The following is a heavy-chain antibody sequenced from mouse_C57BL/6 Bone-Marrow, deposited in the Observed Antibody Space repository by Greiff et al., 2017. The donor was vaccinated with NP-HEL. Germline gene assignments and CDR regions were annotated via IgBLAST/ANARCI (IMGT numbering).Heavy chain of an antibody. V-gene: IGHV1-53*01. CDR1: GYTFTSYW. Sequence: VQLQQPGTELVTPGASVKLSCKASGYTFTSYWMHWMKLRPGQGLEWIGNLDPSTGGTNYNEKFRSKAILTVDKSSNTAYMQLSSLTSEDSAVHYCARDSGYAFDYWGQGTTLTVSS. CDR2: LDPSTGGT. D-gene: IGHD3-2*02. J-gene: IGHJ2*01. CDR3: ARDSGYAFDY.